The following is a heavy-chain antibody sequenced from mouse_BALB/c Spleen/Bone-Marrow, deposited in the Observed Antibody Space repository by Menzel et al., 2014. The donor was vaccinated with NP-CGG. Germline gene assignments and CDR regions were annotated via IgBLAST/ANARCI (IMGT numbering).Heavy chain of an antibody. CDR3: VRGNYGNYVDYFDF. Sequence: EVKLMESGGGLVQPGGSLKLSCAASGFTFSNYGMSWVRQTPDKRLELVATINGNGGSTYYPDSVKGRFTISRDTAKNTLYLQMSSLKSEETAVYYCVRGNYGNYVDYFDFWGQGTTLTVSS. V-gene: IGHV5-6-3*01. J-gene: IGHJ2*01. D-gene: IGHD2-1*01. CDR1: GFTFSNYG. CDR2: INGNGGST.